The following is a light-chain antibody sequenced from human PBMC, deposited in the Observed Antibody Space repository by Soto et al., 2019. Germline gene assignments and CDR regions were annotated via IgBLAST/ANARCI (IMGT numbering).Light chain of an antibody. CDR1: SGHSTYD. J-gene: IGLJ2*01. CDR2: LNSDGSH. V-gene: IGLV4-69*01. CDR3: QTWGTGIQL. Sequence: QPVLTQSPSASASLGASVKLTCTLSSGHSTYDIAWHQQQPEKGPRFLMKLNSDGSHTRGDGIPDRFSGSSSGAERYLTISSRQSEDEADYYCQTWGTGIQLFGGGTKVTVL.